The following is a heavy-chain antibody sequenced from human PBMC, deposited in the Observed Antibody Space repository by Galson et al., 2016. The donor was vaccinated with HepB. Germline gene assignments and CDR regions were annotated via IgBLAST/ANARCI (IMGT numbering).Heavy chain of an antibody. Sequence: SLRLSCAGSGFTFGHYGIHWVRQAPGKGLEWLSVMSYDGGKEYFADSAKDRFAISRDNSKNTLYLQMNSLRVEDTAVYYCARDRAIFGALISGDGDGMDVRGQGTTVTLSS. CDR3: ARDRAIFGALISGDGDGMDV. V-gene: IGHV3-30*09. CDR2: MSYDGGKE. J-gene: IGHJ6*02. D-gene: IGHD3-3*01. CDR1: GFTFGHYG.